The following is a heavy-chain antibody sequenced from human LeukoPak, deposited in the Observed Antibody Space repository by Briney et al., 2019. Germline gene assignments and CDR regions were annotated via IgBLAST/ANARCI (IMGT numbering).Heavy chain of an antibody. D-gene: IGHD3-22*01. CDR3: ARHVEYYYDSSGYYVDY. CDR2: IYPGDSDT. Sequence: PGESLKISCKGSGYSFTSYWIGWVRQMPGKGLEWMGIIYPGDSDTRYSPSFQGQVTISADKSISTAYLQWSSLKASDTAMYYCARHVEYYYDSSGYYVDYWGQGTLVTVSS. CDR1: GYSFTSYW. V-gene: IGHV5-51*01. J-gene: IGHJ4*02.